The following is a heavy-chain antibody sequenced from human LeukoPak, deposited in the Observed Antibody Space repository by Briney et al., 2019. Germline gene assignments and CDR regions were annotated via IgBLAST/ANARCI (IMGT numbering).Heavy chain of an antibody. CDR3: ATKVIDDFDY. V-gene: IGHV3-30*03. CDR1: GFTFRSHD. D-gene: IGHD2/OR15-2a*01. Sequence: GGSLRLSCAASGFTFRSHDIHWVRQAPGKGLEWVTVISGDGSRKNYVDSVEGRFTISRDNSKSMLYLQMNSLRADDSAVYYCATKVIDDFDYWGQGTLVTVSS. CDR2: ISGDGSRK. J-gene: IGHJ4*02.